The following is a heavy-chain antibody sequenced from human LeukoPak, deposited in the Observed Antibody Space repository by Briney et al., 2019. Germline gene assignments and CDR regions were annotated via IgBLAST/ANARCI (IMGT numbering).Heavy chain of an antibody. Sequence: GGSLRLSCAASGFTFSSYAMHWVRQAPGNGLEWVAVISYDGSNKYYADSVKGRFTISRDNSKNTLYLQMNSLRAEDTAVYYCARGLRSPSALDYWGQGTLVTVSS. D-gene: IGHD3-16*01. CDR2: ISYDGSNK. CDR1: GFTFSSYA. V-gene: IGHV3-30-3*01. J-gene: IGHJ4*02. CDR3: ARGLRSPSALDY.